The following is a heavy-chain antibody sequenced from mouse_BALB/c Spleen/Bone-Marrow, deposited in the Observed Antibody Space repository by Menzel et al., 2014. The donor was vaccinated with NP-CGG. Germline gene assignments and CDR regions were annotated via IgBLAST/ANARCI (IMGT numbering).Heavy chain of an antibody. Sequence: EVKLQESGPELVKPGASVKMSCKASGYTFTSYVMHWVKQKPGQGLEWIGYINPYNDGTKYNEKFKGMATLTSDRSSSTAYMELSSLTSGDSAVYYCAKGGNYRYDFDYWGQGTTLTVSS. CDR2: INPYNDGT. D-gene: IGHD2-14*01. V-gene: IGHV1-14*01. CDR3: AKGGNYRYDFDY. CDR1: GYTFTSYV. J-gene: IGHJ2*01.